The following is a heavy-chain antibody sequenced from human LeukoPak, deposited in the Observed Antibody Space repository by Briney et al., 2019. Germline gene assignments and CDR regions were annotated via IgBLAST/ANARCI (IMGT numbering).Heavy chain of an antibody. CDR2: IYYSWDT. CDR1: GGSFSGYY. J-gene: IGHJ4*02. CDR3: ARGDYGDYYVPSGLDY. Sequence: PSETLSLTCAVYGGSFSGYYWGWIRQPPGKGLEWIGSIYYSWDTYYNPSLKSRVTISVDTSKNQFSLKLSSVTAADTAVYYCARGDYGDYYVPSGLDYWGQGTLVTVSS. D-gene: IGHD4-17*01. V-gene: IGHV4-34*01.